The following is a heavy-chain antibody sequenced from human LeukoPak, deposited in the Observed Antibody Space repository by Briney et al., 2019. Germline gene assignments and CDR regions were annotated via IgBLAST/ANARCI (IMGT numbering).Heavy chain of an antibody. Sequence: GGSLRLSCAASGFIFSDYYMSWIRQAPGKGLEWVSYITSDNTVYYADSVKGRFTISSDNPKNSIYLQMNSLRYEDTAFYYCARVVSSRSAVGFGLWGQGTLVTVPS. D-gene: IGHD5/OR15-5a*01. J-gene: IGHJ5*02. CDR1: GFIFSDYY. CDR2: ITSDNTV. CDR3: ARVVSSRSAVGFGL. V-gene: IGHV3-11*01.